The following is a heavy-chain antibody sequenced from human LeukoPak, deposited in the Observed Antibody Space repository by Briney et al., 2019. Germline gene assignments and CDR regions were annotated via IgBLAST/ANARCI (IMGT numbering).Heavy chain of an antibody. Sequence: SETLSLTCTVSGGSISSYYWSWIRQPPGKGLEWIGYIYYSGSTNYNPSLKSRVTISVDTSKNQFSLKLSSVTAADTAVYYCARVTGGDWWMDVWGKGTTATISS. V-gene: IGHV4-59*01. CDR1: GGSISSYY. J-gene: IGHJ6*04. CDR2: IYYSGST. D-gene: IGHD2-21*02. CDR3: ARVTGGDWWMDV.